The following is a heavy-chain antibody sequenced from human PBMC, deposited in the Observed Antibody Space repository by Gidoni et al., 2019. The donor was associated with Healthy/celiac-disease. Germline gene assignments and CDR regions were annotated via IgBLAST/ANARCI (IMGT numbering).Heavy chain of an antibody. V-gene: IGHV3-15*01. D-gene: IGHD6-6*01. J-gene: IGHJ6*02. Sequence: EVQLVESGGGLVKPGGSLRLSCAASGFTFSNAWMSWVRQAPGKGLEWVGRIKSKTDGGTTDYAAPVKGRFTISRDDSKNTLYLQMNSLKTEDTAVYYCTTEGSSSSFFVYYGMDVWGQGTTVTVSS. CDR2: IKSKTDGGTT. CDR3: TTEGSSSSFFVYYGMDV. CDR1: GFTFSNAW.